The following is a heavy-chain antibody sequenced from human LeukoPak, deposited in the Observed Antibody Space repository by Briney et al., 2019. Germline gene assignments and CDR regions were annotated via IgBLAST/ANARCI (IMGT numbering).Heavy chain of an antibody. D-gene: IGHD2-2*01. CDR1: GFTFSSYA. V-gene: IGHV3-23*01. CDR2: ISGSGGST. J-gene: IGHJ5*02. CDR3: AKDNHCSSTSCPRSNWFDP. Sequence: GGSLRLSCAASGFTFSSYAMSWVRQAPGKGLEWVSAISGSGGSTYYADSVKGRFTISRDNSKNTLYLQMNSLRAEDTAVYYCAKDNHCSSTSCPRSNWFDPWGQGTLVTVPS.